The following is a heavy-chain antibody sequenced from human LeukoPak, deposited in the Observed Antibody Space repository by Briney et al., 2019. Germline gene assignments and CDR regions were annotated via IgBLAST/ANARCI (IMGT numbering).Heavy chain of an antibody. CDR1: GFTFSSYA. Sequence: GGSLRLSCAASGFTFSSYAMSWVRQAPGKGLEWVSAITSSGAYTFYADSVKGRLTISRDNSRNTLYLQMNSLRAEDTAIYYCVRGEDLYSPTWYVFDYWGQGTLVTVSS. D-gene: IGHD5-12*01. CDR2: ITSSGAYT. CDR3: VRGEDLYSPTWYVFDY. J-gene: IGHJ4*02. V-gene: IGHV3-23*01.